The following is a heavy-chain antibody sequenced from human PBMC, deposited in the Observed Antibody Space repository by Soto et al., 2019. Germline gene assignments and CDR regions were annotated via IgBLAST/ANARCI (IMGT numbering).Heavy chain of an antibody. Sequence: EVQLLEAGGGLVQPGGSLRLSCAASGFTFSRYAMSWVRQAPGKGLEWVSAISGSGGSTYYADSVKGRFTISRDNSKYTLYLQMNSLRAEDTAVYYCAKTFPEAVAGTFGYWGQGTLVTVSS. J-gene: IGHJ4*02. V-gene: IGHV3-23*01. CDR3: AKTFPEAVAGTFGY. CDR2: ISGSGGST. CDR1: GFTFSRYA. D-gene: IGHD6-19*01.